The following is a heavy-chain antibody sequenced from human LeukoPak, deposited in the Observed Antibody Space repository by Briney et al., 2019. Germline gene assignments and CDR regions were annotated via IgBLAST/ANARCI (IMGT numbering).Heavy chain of an antibody. CDR1: GYTFTGYY. V-gene: IGHV1-2*02. D-gene: IGHD3-22*01. CDR2: INPNSGGT. CDR3: ARGSDYDSSGLLDY. J-gene: IGHJ4*02. Sequence: GASVKVSCKASGYTFTGYYIQWVRQAPGQGLEWMGWINPNSGGTNYAQKFQGRVTMTRDTSISTAYMELSRLRSDDTAVYYCARGSDYDSSGLLDYWGQGTLVTVSS.